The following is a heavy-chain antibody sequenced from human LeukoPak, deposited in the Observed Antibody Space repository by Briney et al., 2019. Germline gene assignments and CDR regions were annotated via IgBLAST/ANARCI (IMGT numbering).Heavy chain of an antibody. V-gene: IGHV4-34*01. CDR3: AYSTVVTRGYY. Sequence: SETLSLTCTVSGGSISSYYWSWIRQPAGKGLEWIGEINHSGSTKYNPSLKSRVTISIDTSKNQFSLKLSSVTAADTAVYYCAYSTVVTRGYYWGQGTLVTVSS. CDR1: GGSISSYY. CDR2: INHSGST. D-gene: IGHD4-23*01. J-gene: IGHJ4*02.